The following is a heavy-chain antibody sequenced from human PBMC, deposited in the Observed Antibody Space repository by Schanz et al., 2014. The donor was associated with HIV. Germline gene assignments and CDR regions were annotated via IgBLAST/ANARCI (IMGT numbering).Heavy chain of an antibody. CDR2: IWYDGSNK. Sequence: VQLVESGGGVVQPGRSLRLSCAASGFTFSSYGMHWVRQAPGKGLEWVAVIWYDGSNKYYADSVKGRFTISRDNAKNSLYLQMNSLRAEDTALYYCAKDNGWPLASYYGMDVWGQGTTVIVSS. J-gene: IGHJ6*02. CDR3: AKDNGWPLASYYGMDV. CDR1: GFTFSSYG. V-gene: IGHV3-33*03. D-gene: IGHD6-19*01.